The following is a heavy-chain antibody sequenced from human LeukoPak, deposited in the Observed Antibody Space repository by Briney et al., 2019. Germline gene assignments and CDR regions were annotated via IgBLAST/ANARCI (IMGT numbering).Heavy chain of an antibody. CDR1: GFTFRNYW. D-gene: IGHD6-13*01. J-gene: IGHJ4*02. CDR2: INQDGSEK. Sequence: GGSLRLSCAASGFTFRNYWMSWVRQAPGKGLEWVANINQDGSEKYYVDSVKGRFTISRDNTKNSLYLQMNTLRAEDTAVYYCVAAGTFDYWGQGALVTVSS. CDR3: VAAGTFDY. V-gene: IGHV3-7*01.